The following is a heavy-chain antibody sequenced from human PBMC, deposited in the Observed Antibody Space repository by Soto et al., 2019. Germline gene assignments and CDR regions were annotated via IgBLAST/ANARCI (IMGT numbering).Heavy chain of an antibody. Sequence: QITLKESGPTLVKPTQTLTLTCTFSGFSLTTQGVHVGWIRQPPGMALEWLALIYCDDNEVYSPSLDNRLTITKDTSKSQVVLTLATVDPVDTATYYCVYRDFGDYFFQFWGQGILVNVSS. CDR2: IYCDDNE. CDR3: VYRDFGDYFFQF. V-gene: IGHV2-5*02. J-gene: IGHJ4*02. CDR1: GFSLTTQGVH. D-gene: IGHD4-17*01.